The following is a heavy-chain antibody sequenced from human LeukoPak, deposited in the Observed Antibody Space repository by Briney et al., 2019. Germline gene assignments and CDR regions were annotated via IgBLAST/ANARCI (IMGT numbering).Heavy chain of an antibody. CDR1: GFTFSNAW. Sequence: GGSLRLSCAASGFTFSNAWMSWVRQAPGKGLEWVGRIKSKTDGGTTDYAAPVKGRFTISRDDSKNTLYLQMNSLKTEDTAVCYCTTDPTVAGPSDFDYWGQGTLVTVSS. V-gene: IGHV3-15*01. CDR2: IKSKTDGGTT. J-gene: IGHJ4*02. D-gene: IGHD6-19*01. CDR3: TTDPTVAGPSDFDY.